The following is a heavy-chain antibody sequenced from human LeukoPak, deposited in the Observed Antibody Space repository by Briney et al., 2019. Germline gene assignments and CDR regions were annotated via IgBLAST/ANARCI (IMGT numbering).Heavy chain of an antibody. Sequence: GGSLRLSCAASGFTFSSYAMSWVCQAPGKGLEWVSAISGSGGSTYYADSVKGRFTISRDNSKNTLYLQMNSLRAEDTAVYYCAKFTSEFTYYYDSSGYPAFDYWGQGTLVTVSS. V-gene: IGHV3-23*01. CDR2: ISGSGGST. CDR1: GFTFSSYA. D-gene: IGHD3-22*01. CDR3: AKFTSEFTYYYDSSGYPAFDY. J-gene: IGHJ4*02.